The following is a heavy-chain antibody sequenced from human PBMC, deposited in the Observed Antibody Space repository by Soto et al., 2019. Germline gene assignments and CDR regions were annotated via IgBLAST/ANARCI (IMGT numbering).Heavy chain of an antibody. V-gene: IGHV4-34*01. CDR1: GGSFSGYY. CDR3: ARDTMTGFDY. J-gene: IGHJ4*02. CDR2: INHSGST. Sequence: QVLLQQWGAGLLKPSETLSLTCAVYGGSFSGYYWSWIRQPPGKGLEWIGEINHSGSTNYNPSLKRRVTTSLGTSKHQFSLKLSSVTAADTAVYYCARDTMTGFDYWGQGTLVTVSS. D-gene: IGHD3-22*01.